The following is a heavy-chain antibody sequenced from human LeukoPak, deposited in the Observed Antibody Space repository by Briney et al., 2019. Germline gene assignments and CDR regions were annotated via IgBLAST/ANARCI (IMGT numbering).Heavy chain of an antibody. D-gene: IGHD1-1*01. Sequence: GEPLKISCQGSGYSFTSSWIGWVRQMPGKGLEWMGIIYPGDSDTRYSPSFQGQVTISVDKSISIAYLQWSSLKASDTAMYYCARRKGSWNEFDPWGQGTLVTVSS. V-gene: IGHV5-51*01. J-gene: IGHJ5*02. CDR1: GYSFTSSW. CDR2: IYPGDSDT. CDR3: ARRKGSWNEFDP.